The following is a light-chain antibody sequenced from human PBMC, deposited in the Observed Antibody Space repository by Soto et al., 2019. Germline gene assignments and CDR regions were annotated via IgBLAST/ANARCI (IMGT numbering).Light chain of an antibody. CDR2: WAS. Sequence: DIVMTQSPDSLAVSLGERATINCKSSQSVLYSSNNKNYLAWYQQRPGQPPKLLIYWASTRESGVPDRFSGSGSGTDFTLTITRRQAEDVAVYYCQQYESTPPTFGQGTKLEIK. J-gene: IGKJ2*01. V-gene: IGKV4-1*01. CDR1: QSVLYSSNNKNY. CDR3: QQYESTPPT.